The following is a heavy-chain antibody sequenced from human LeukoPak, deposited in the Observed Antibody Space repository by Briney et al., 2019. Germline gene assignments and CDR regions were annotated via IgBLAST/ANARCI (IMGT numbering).Heavy chain of an antibody. D-gene: IGHD3-9*01. CDR2: ISSSSSYI. Sequence: GGSLRLSCAASGFTFSSYSMNWVRQAPGQGLEWVSSISSSSSYIYYADSVKGRFTISRDNAKNSLYLQMNSLRAEDTAVYYCARVLRYFDWLTYYYIDVWGKGTTVTISS. CDR3: ARVLRYFDWLTYYYIDV. J-gene: IGHJ6*03. V-gene: IGHV3-21*01. CDR1: GFTFSSYS.